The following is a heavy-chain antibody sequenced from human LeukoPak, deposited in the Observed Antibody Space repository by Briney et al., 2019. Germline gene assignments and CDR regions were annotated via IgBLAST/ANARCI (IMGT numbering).Heavy chain of an antibody. CDR1: GGSISSYY. Sequence: SETLSLTCTVSGGSISSYYWSWIRQPPGKGLEWIGYIYYSGSTDYNPSLKSRVTISVGTSKNQFFLKLSSVTAADTAVYYCARQGYWSGYFLFDYWGQGTLVTVSS. D-gene: IGHD3-3*01. J-gene: IGHJ4*02. V-gene: IGHV4-59*01. CDR2: IYYSGST. CDR3: ARQGYWSGYFLFDY.